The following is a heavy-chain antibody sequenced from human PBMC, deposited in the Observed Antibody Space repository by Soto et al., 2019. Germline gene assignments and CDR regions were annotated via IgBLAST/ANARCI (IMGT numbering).Heavy chain of an antibody. Sequence: SETLSLTCAVSGGSISSGGYSWSWIRQPPGKGLEWIGYIYHSGSTYYNPSLKSRVTISVDRSKNQFSLKLSSVTAADTAVYYCARGEGTAMVNWFDPWGQGTLVTVSS. J-gene: IGHJ5*02. D-gene: IGHD5-18*01. CDR3: ARGEGTAMVNWFDP. V-gene: IGHV4-30-2*01. CDR1: GGSISSGGYS. CDR2: IYHSGST.